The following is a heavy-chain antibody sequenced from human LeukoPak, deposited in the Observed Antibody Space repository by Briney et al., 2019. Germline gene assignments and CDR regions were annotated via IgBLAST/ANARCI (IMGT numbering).Heavy chain of an antibody. Sequence: PGGSLRLSCAASGFTVSSNYMSWVRQAPGKGLEWVSVIYSGGSTYYADSVKGRFTISRDNSKNTLYLQMNSLRAEDTAVYYCARVDYYDGSYFDYWGQGTLVTVSS. CDR2: IYSGGST. CDR3: ARVDYYDGSYFDY. D-gene: IGHD3-22*01. J-gene: IGHJ4*02. CDR1: GFTVSSNY. V-gene: IGHV3-53*01.